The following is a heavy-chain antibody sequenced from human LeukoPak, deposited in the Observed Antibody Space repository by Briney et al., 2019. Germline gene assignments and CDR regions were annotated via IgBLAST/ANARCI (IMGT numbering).Heavy chain of an antibody. CDR1: GFTFSSYA. D-gene: IGHD5-18*01. Sequence: PGGSLRLSCAASGFTFSSYAMSWVRQAPGKGLEWVSAISGSGGSTYYADSVKGRFTISRDNSKNTLYLQMNSLRAEDTAVYYCARDKGIQLWLAGPFDIWGQGTLVTVSS. CDR2: ISGSGGST. J-gene: IGHJ3*02. CDR3: ARDKGIQLWLAGPFDI. V-gene: IGHV3-23*01.